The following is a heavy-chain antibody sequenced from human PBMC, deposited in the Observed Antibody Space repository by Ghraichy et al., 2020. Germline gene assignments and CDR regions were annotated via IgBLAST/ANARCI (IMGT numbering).Heavy chain of an antibody. CDR1: GFTFSSYG. CDR2: IWYDGSNK. V-gene: IGHV3-33*06. CDR3: AKQDYYYGMDV. J-gene: IGHJ6*02. Sequence: SCAASGFTFSSYGMHWVRQAPGKGLEWVAVIWYDGSNKYYADSVKGRFTISRDNSKNTLYLQMNSLRAEDTAMYYCAKQDYYYGMDVWGQGTTVTVSS.